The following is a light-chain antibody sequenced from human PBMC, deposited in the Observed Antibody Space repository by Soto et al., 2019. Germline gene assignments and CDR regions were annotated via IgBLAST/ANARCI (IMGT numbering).Light chain of an antibody. CDR2: ENY. V-gene: IGLV1-51*02. J-gene: IGLJ3*02. CDR3: GTWDSSLSAGV. Sequence: QSVLTQPPSVSAAPGQKVTISCSGSSSNIGDNYVSWYQQLPGTAPKLLIYENYKRPSGIPDRFSGSKSGTSATLDITGLQTGDEADYYCGTWDSSLSAGVFGGGTKLTVL. CDR1: SSNIGDNY.